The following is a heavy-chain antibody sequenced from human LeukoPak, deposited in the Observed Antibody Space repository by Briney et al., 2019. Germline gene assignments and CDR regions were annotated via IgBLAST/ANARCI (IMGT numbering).Heavy chain of an antibody. CDR2: INWNGGST. CDR3: ARDNRPDSPGPYNWFDP. CDR1: GFTFDDYG. D-gene: IGHD1-14*01. V-gene: IGHV3-20*04. J-gene: IGHJ5*02. Sequence: GGSLRLSCAASGFTFDDYGMSWVRQAPGKGLEWVSGINWNGGSTGYADSVKGRFTISRDNAKNSLYLQVDSLRAEDTAVYYCARDNRPDSPGPYNWFDPWGQGTLVTVSS.